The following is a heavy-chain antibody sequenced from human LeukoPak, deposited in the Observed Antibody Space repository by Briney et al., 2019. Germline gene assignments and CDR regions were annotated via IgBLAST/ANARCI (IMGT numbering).Heavy chain of an antibody. CDR1: GFTFSYYG. Sequence: GESLKISCAASGFTFSYYGMQWVRQAPGKGLEWVALIWHDGGKRYYADSMKGRFTISRDNSKNTLYLQMTTLRAEDTAVYYCARDADTSEFFSWLDLWGQGTLVTVSS. CDR3: ARDADTSEFFSWLDL. D-gene: IGHD3-22*01. J-gene: IGHJ5*02. CDR2: IWHDGGKR. V-gene: IGHV3-33*01.